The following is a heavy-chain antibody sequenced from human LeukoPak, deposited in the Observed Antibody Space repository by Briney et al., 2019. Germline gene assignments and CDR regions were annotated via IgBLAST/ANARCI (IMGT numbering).Heavy chain of an antibody. Sequence: PGGSLRLSCAASGFTFSSYWMSWVRQAPGKGLEWVDNIKQDGSEKYYVDSVKGRFTISRDNAKNSLYLQMNSLRAEDTAVYYCARDFAAAGTYYGMDVWGQGTTVTVSS. V-gene: IGHV3-7*01. D-gene: IGHD6-13*01. CDR3: ARDFAAAGTYYGMDV. CDR2: IKQDGSEK. CDR1: GFTFSSYW. J-gene: IGHJ6*02.